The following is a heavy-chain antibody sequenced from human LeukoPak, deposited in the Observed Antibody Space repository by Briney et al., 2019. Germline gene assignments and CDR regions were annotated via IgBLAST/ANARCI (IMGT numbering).Heavy chain of an antibody. D-gene: IGHD4-17*01. V-gene: IGHV3-30-3*01. CDR1: GFTFSSYA. CDR2: ISYDGSNK. CDR3: ARRGYGDYFGV. Sequence: PGGSLRLSCAASGFTFSSYAMHWVRQAPGKGLEWVAVISYDGSNKYYADSVKGRFTIPRDNSKNTLYLQMNSLRAEDTAVYYCARRGYGDYFGVWGQGTTVTVSS. J-gene: IGHJ6*02.